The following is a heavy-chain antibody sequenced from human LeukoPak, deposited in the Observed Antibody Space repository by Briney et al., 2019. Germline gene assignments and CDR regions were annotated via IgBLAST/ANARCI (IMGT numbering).Heavy chain of an antibody. CDR1: GYTFTGYY. V-gene: IGHV1-2*02. Sequence: RASVKVSCKASGYTFTGYYMHWVRQAPGQGLEWMGWINPNSGGTNYAQKFQGRVTMTRDTSISTAYMELSSLRSDDTAVYYCARDPADGNYDSRGHSLDYWGQGTLVTVSS. D-gene: IGHD3-22*01. CDR3: ARDPADGNYDSRGHSLDY. CDR2: INPNSGGT. J-gene: IGHJ4*02.